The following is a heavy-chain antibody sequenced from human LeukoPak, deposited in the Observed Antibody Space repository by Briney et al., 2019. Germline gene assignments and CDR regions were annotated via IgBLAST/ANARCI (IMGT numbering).Heavy chain of an antibody. J-gene: IGHJ5*02. CDR3: ARVGPYYGSGSFDL. Sequence: SETLSLTCTVSGGSISSSSYYWGWIRQPPGKGLEWIGSIYYSGSTYYNPSLKSRVTISVDTSKNQFSLKLSSVTAADTAVYYCARVGPYYGSGSFDLWGQGTLVTVSS. V-gene: IGHV4-39*07. CDR1: GGSISSSSYY. D-gene: IGHD3-10*01. CDR2: IYYSGST.